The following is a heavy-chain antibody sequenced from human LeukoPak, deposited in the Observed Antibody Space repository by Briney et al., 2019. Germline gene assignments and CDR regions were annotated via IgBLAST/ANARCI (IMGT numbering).Heavy chain of an antibody. CDR3: GRDPNGDYLGAFDF. D-gene: IGHD4-17*01. J-gene: IGHJ3*01. CDR1: GFIFSNYY. Sequence: AGGSLRLSCAASGFIFSNYYLVWVRQTPGKGLELISGIGANGGATYYADSVKGRFTISRDNSEKTLSLQMNSLRADDTAVYYCGRDPNGDYLGAFDFWGQGTVVSVSS. CDR2: IGANGGAT. V-gene: IGHV3-23*01.